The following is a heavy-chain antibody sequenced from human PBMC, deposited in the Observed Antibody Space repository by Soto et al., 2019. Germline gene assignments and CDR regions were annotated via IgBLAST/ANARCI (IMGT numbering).Heavy chain of an antibody. Sequence: SLRLSCAASGFTFGSYSMNWVRQAPGKGLEWVSSISSSSSYIYYADSVKGRFTISRDNAKNSLYLQMNSLRAEDTAVYYCARVNVLRFLEFPSGMDVWGQGTTVTV. CDR1: GFTFGSYS. D-gene: IGHD3-3*01. CDR3: ARVNVLRFLEFPSGMDV. V-gene: IGHV3-21*01. CDR2: ISSSSSYI. J-gene: IGHJ6*02.